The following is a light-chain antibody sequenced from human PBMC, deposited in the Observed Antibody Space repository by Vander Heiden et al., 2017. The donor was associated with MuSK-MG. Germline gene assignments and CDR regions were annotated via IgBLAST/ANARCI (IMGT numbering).Light chain of an antibody. V-gene: IGLV1-44*01. Sequence: QSALTQPPLASGTPGQRVTISCSRSHSNIGTQIVSWYQHIPGSTPKLLIHNNNQRPSWVPDRFSGSKSGTSAAIAISGLQAEDEADYFCAVWDDSLNGQVFGGGTKLTVL. CDR1: HSNIGTQI. J-gene: IGLJ2*01. CDR2: NNN. CDR3: AVWDDSLNGQV.